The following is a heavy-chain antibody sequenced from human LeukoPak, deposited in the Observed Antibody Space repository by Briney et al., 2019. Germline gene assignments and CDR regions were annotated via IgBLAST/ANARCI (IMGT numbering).Heavy chain of an antibody. V-gene: IGHV3-20*04. D-gene: IGHD3-22*01. CDR2: INWSGTST. Sequence: GGSLRLSCAASGFRFDDYGMSWVRQAPGKGLEWVSGINWSGTSTGYADSVRGRITISRDNAKNSLYLQMNSLRAEDTALYYCSRGPYFDSSGYYWHYMDVWGKGTTVTVSS. J-gene: IGHJ6*03. CDR3: SRGPYFDSSGYYWHYMDV. CDR1: GFRFDDYG.